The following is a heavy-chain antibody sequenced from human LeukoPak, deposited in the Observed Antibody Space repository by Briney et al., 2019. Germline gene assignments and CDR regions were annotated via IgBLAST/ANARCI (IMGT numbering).Heavy chain of an antibody. CDR2: VYNGGST. CDR1: GGSIFSYY. CDR3: ARYCSSTTCHLFDY. J-gene: IGHJ4*02. Sequence: PSETLSLTCTVSGGSIFSYYWSWIRQSPGKGLEWIGYVYNGGSTNYNPSLKSRVTILVDMSKNQFSLRLSSMTAADTAVYYCARYCSSTTCHLFDYWGQGTLVTVSS. D-gene: IGHD2-2*01. V-gene: IGHV4-59*01.